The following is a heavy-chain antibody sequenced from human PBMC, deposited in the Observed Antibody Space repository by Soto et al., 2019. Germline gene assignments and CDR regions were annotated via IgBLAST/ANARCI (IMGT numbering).Heavy chain of an antibody. V-gene: IGHV5-51*01. CDR1: GYSFTSYW. CDR2: IYPGDSDT. Sequence: PGESLKISCKGSGYSFTSYWIGWVRQMPGKGLEWMGIIYPGDSDTRYSPSFQGQVTISADKSISTAYLQWSSLKASDTAIYYCARRTDGSYYYYGMDVWGQGTTVTVSS. CDR3: ARRTDGSYYYYGMDV. D-gene: IGHD1-26*01. J-gene: IGHJ6*02.